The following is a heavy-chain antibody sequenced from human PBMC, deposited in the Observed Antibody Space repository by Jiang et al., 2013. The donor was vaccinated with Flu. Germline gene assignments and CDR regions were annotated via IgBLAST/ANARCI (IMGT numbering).Heavy chain of an antibody. CDR2: INAGNGNT. Sequence: GSVKVSCKASGYTFTAYAIHWVRQAPGHRLEWMGWINAGNGNTKYSQEFQGRVSITRDTSASTIYMELSSLRSEDMAVYFCARGAESCSSTTCYIFDYWGQGTLVTVSS. J-gene: IGHJ4*02. CDR3: ARGAESCSSTTCYIFDY. D-gene: IGHD2-2*02. CDR1: GYTFTAYA. V-gene: IGHV1-3*03.